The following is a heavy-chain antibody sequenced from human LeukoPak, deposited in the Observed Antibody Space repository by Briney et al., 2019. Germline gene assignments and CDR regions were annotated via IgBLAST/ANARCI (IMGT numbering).Heavy chain of an antibody. CDR2: INSDGSST. D-gene: IGHD6-13*01. CDR1: GFTFSSYW. J-gene: IGHJ4*02. V-gene: IGHV3-74*01. CDR3: ARDGSWYGRSGVFDY. Sequence: GGSLRLSCAASGFTFSSYWVHWVRQAPGKGLVWVSRINSDGSSTSYADSVKGRFTISRDNAKNTLYLQMNSLRAEDTAVYYCARDGSWYGRSGVFDYWGQGTLVTVSS.